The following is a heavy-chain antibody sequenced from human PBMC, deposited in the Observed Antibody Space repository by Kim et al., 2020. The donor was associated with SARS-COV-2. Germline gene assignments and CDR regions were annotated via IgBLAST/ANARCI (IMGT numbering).Heavy chain of an antibody. CDR3: ARDDRGYNWNSMPSDY. J-gene: IGHJ4*02. Sequence: GGSLRLSCAASGFTFSSYAMHWVRQAPGKGLEWVAVISYDGSNKYYADSVKGRFTISRDNSKNTLYLQMNSLRAEDTAVYYCARDDRGYNWNSMPSDYWGQGTLVTVSS. CDR2: ISYDGSNK. D-gene: IGHD1-7*01. CDR1: GFTFSSYA. V-gene: IGHV3-30-3*01.